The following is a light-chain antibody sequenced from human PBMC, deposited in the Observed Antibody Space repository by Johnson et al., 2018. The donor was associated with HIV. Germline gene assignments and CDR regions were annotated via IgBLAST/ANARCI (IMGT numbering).Light chain of an antibody. J-gene: IGLJ1*01. CDR1: YSNIGSNY. CDR2: DND. V-gene: IGLV1-51*01. CDR3: GTWDSSLSAGGAKYV. Sequence: QSVLTQPPSVSAAPGQTVTISCSGSYSNIGSNYVSWYQQLPGTAPKLLIYDNDKRPSGISDRFSASKSGTSATLGITGLQTGDEADYYCGTWDSSLSAGGAKYVFGTGTKVTVL.